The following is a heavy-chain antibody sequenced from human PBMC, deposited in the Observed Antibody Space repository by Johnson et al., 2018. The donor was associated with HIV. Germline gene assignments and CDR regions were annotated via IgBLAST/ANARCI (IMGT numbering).Heavy chain of an antibody. CDR1: GFSFSNYW. CDR2: INQDGSGK. Sequence: VQLVESGGGLVQPGGSLTFSCEASGFSFSNYWMNWVRQAPGKGLEWVANINQDGSGKDYVDVVKGRFTISRDNDKNSLYLQMNSLRAEDTAVYYCAKDLQDYYDSSGHDAFDIWGQGTMVTVSS. J-gene: IGHJ3*02. D-gene: IGHD3-22*01. V-gene: IGHV3-7*01. CDR3: AKDLQDYYDSSGHDAFDI.